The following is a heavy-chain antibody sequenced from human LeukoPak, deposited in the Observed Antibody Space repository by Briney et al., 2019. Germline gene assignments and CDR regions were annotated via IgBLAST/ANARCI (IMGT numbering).Heavy chain of an antibody. CDR2: ISSSSTI. CDR1: GFTFSSYA. D-gene: IGHD2/OR15-2a*01. Sequence: PGGSLRLSCAASGFTFSSYAMHWVRQAPGKGLEWVSYISSSSTIYYADSVKGRFTISRDNAKNSLYLQMNSLRDEDTAVYYCARIIGGRHYYYGMDVWGQGTTVTVSS. J-gene: IGHJ6*02. V-gene: IGHV3-48*02. CDR3: ARIIGGRHYYYGMDV.